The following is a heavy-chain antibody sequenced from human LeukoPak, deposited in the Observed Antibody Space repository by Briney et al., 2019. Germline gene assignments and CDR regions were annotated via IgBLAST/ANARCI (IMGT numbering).Heavy chain of an antibody. Sequence: PSETLSLTCTVSGGSISSDHWTWIRQPPGKGLEWIGYIYYTGNTNYNPSLQSRVTISIDTSKSQFSLRLSSVTAADTAVYSCARVGRYYDSSGYSTDAFDVWGQGTMVTVSS. V-gene: IGHV4-59*01. CDR1: GGSISSDH. D-gene: IGHD3-22*01. J-gene: IGHJ3*01. CDR3: ARVGRYYDSSGYSTDAFDV. CDR2: IYYTGNT.